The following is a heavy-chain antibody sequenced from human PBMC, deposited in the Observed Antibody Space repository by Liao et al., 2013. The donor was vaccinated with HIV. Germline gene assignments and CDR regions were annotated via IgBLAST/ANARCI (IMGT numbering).Heavy chain of an antibody. J-gene: IGHJ5*02. Sequence: QVQVQQWGAPLLRPSETLSLTCAVYGGSFSGYYWTWIRQSPGKGLEWIGEINHRGYSNYNPSLKSRVTISVDTSKNQFSLKLSSVTAADTAVYYCARALPSKGGSGFFXAFDPWGPGTWSPSPQ. CDR2: INHRGYS. CDR1: GGSFSGYY. V-gene: IGHV4-34*01. CDR3: ARALPSKGGSGFFXAFDP. D-gene: IGHD3-16*01.